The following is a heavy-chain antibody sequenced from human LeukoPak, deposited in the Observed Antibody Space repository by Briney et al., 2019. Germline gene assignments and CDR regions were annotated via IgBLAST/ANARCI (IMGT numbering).Heavy chain of an antibody. CDR1: GYSFTNYW. D-gene: IGHD3-22*01. CDR3: ARRYYYDSSAQESYFDY. Sequence: GESLKISCKGAGYSFTNYWIGWVRQMPGKGLEWMGIIYPGDSDTTYSPSFQGQVTISVDKSISTAYLQWSSLKASDTAIYYCARRYYYDSSAQESYFDYWGQGTLVTVSS. CDR2: IYPGDSDT. V-gene: IGHV5-51*01. J-gene: IGHJ4*02.